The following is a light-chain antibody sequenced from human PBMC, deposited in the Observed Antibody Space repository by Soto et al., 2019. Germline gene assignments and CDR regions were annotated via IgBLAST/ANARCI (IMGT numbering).Light chain of an antibody. V-gene: IGLV2-14*03. CDR1: SSDVGGYNS. J-gene: IGLJ1*01. CDR3: SSYASSSFPYV. Sequence: QSVLAQPASVSGSPGQSITISCTGTSSDVGGYNSVSWYQQHPGKAPRLMIYDVSSRPSGVSNRFSASKSGNTASLTISGLQAEDEADYYCSSYASSSFPYVFGTGTKVTVL. CDR2: DVS.